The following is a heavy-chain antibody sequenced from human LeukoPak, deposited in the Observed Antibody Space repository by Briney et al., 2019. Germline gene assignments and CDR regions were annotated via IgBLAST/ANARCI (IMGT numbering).Heavy chain of an antibody. D-gene: IGHD6-13*01. J-gene: IGHJ4*02. Sequence: GGSLRLSCAASGFTFSNYWMHWVRQVPGKGLVWVSRINDDGRATFYADSVKGRFTISRDNSKNTLYLQMNSLRAEDTAVYYCAKDRRYSSSWYGDAGAFDYWGQGTLVTVSS. CDR2: INDDGRAT. V-gene: IGHV3-74*01. CDR1: GFTFSNYW. CDR3: AKDRRYSSSWYGDAGAFDY.